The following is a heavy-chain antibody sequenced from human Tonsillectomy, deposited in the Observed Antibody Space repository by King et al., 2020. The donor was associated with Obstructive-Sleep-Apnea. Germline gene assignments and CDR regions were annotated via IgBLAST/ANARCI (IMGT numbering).Heavy chain of an antibody. CDR3: AKDRTLYGSGSYSYFDF. CDR2: ISGSGGST. J-gene: IGHJ4*02. CDR1: GFTFSSYA. Sequence: VQLVESGGNLEQPGGSLRLSCAASGFTFSSYAMSWVRQAPGKGLEGVSVISGSGGSTYYADSVKGRFTISRDNSKNTLYLQMNSLRAEDTAVYYCAKDRTLYGSGSYSYFDFWGQGTLVTVSS. V-gene: IGHV3-23*04. D-gene: IGHD3-10*01.